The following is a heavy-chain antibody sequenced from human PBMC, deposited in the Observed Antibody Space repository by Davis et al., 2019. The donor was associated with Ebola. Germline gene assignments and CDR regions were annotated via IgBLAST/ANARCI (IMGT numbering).Heavy chain of an antibody. J-gene: IGHJ3*02. V-gene: IGHV5-51*01. CDR1: GYSFTSYW. CDR2: VYPGDSDT. D-gene: IGHD2-8*02. Sequence: GESLKISCKGSGYSFTSYWIGWVRQMPGKGLEWMGIVYPGDSDTRYSPSFQGQVTISADKSISTAYLQWSSLKASDTAMYYCVRILAAYANALDIWGQGTMVTVSS. CDR3: VRILAAYANALDI.